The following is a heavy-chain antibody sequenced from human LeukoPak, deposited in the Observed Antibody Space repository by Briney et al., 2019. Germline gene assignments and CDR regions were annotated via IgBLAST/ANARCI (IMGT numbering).Heavy chain of an antibody. CDR2: IIPIFGTA. V-gene: IGHV1-69*13. CDR1: GGTFSSYA. Sequence: SVKVSCKASGGTFSSYAISWVRQAPGRGLEWMGGIIPIFGTANYAQKFQGRVTITADESTSTAYMELSSLRSEDTAVYYCARSMVRGAGQNDYWGQGTLVTVSS. D-gene: IGHD3-10*01. J-gene: IGHJ4*02. CDR3: ARSMVRGAGQNDY.